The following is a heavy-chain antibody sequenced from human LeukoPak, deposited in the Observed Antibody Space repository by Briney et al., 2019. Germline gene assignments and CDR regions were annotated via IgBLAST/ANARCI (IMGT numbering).Heavy chain of an antibody. J-gene: IGHJ4*02. Sequence: SETLSLTCTVSGGSISNYYWSWIRQPPGKGLEWIGFIYYSGSTNYNPSLKSRVTISVDTSKNQFSLKLSSVTAADTAVYYCARESFFGGVIAEYFDYWGQGTLVTVSS. CDR3: ARESFFGGVIAEYFDY. D-gene: IGHD3-16*02. CDR2: IYYSGST. V-gene: IGHV4-59*01. CDR1: GGSISNYY.